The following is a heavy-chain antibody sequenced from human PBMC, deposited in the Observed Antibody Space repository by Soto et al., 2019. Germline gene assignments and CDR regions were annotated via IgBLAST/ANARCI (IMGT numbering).Heavy chain of an antibody. J-gene: IGHJ6*02. CDR3: AREGGGYCSSTSCYSYYYYYGMDV. V-gene: IGHV3-7*03. CDR1: GFTFSSYW. D-gene: IGHD2-2*01. CDR2: IKQDGSER. Sequence: EVQLVESGGGLVQPGGSLRLSCAASGFTFSSYWMSWVRQAPGKGLEWVANIKQDGSERYYVDSVKGPFTISRDNAKNSLYLQMNSLRAEGTAVYYCAREGGGYCSSTSCYSYYYYYGMDVWGQGTTVTVSS.